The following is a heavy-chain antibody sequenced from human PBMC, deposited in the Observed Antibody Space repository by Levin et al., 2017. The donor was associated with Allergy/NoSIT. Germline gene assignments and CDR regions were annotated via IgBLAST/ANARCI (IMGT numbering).Heavy chain of an antibody. CDR2: INKDGSEK. V-gene: IGHV3-7*01. J-gene: IGHJ4*02. Sequence: GGSLRLSCAASGFTFSDSWMNWVRQAPGKGLEWVANINKDGSEKYYMNSVKGRFTISRDNAKNSLFLQMNSLTADDTALYYCTNLMTYWGQGTLVTVSS. CDR3: TNLMTY. D-gene: IGHD2-21*02. CDR1: GFTFSDSW.